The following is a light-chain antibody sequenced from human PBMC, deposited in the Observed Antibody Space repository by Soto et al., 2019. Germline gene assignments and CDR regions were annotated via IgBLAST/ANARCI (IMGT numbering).Light chain of an antibody. V-gene: IGKV3-11*01. J-gene: IGKJ5*01. CDR2: DAS. CDR3: QQRSNGPPIT. CDR1: QSVSSY. Sequence: EIVLPQSPAPLSWSPGERSTLSCRASQSVSSYLAWYQQKPGQAPRLLIYDASNRATGIPARFSGSGSGTDFTLTISSLEPEDFAVYYCQQRSNGPPITFGQGTRLEIK.